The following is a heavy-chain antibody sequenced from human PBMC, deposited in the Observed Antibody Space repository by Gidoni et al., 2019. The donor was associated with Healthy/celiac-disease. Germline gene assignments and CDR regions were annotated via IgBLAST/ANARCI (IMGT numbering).Heavy chain of an antibody. D-gene: IGHD5-18*01. J-gene: IGHJ6*02. Sequence: QVQLQESGPGLVKXXXTLSLTCTFSGGSISSGGYYWSWSRQHPGKGLEWIGYIYYSGSTYYNPSLKSRVTISVDTCKNQFSLKLSSVTAADTAVYYCASNAFRRIQLWFGGMDVWGQGTTVXXSS. CDR2: IYYSGST. CDR3: ASNAFRRIQLWFGGMDV. CDR1: GGSISSGGYY. V-gene: IGHV4-31*03.